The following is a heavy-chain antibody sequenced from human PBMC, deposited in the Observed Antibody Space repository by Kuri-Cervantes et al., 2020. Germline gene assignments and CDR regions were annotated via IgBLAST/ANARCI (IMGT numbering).Heavy chain of an antibody. CDR2: INHSGST. Sequence: SQTLSLTCGVFGGSFIGHYWSWIRQPPGKGLEWIGEINHSGSTNYNPSLKSRVSISLDTSKNQFSLKLSSVTAADTAVYYCARARGGDKTKRYFDLWGRGTLVTVSS. J-gene: IGHJ2*01. V-gene: IGHV4-34*01. CDR1: GGSFIGHY. D-gene: IGHD2-21*02. CDR3: ARARGGDKTKRYFDL.